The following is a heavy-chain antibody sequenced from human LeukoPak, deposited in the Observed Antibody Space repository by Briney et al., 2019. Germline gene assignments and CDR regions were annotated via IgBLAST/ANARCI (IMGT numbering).Heavy chain of an antibody. J-gene: IGHJ4*02. V-gene: IGHV3-30-3*01. CDR2: ISYDGSNQ. CDR1: GFTFSNYA. D-gene: IGHD1-20*01. CDR3: FFPGVTGKVY. Sequence: GGSLRLSCAASGFTFSNYAMTWVRQAPGKGLEWVAVISYDGSNQYYADSVKGRFTISRDNSKNTLYLQMNSLRPEDTAVYYCFFPGVTGKVYWGQGTLVSVSS.